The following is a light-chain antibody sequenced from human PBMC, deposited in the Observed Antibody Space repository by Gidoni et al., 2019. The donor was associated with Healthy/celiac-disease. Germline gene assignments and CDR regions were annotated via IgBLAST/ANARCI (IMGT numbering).Light chain of an antibody. V-gene: IGKV1-16*01. J-gene: IGKJ1*01. Sequence: DIQMAQSPSSLSASVGDRVTITCRASQGITNYLAWFQHKPGNAPKSLIYAASNLQSGAPSRFSGSGSGTDFTLTISSLQPEDFATYYCQQYKSYPLTFGQGTKVEIK. CDR1: QGITNY. CDR2: AAS. CDR3: QQYKSYPLT.